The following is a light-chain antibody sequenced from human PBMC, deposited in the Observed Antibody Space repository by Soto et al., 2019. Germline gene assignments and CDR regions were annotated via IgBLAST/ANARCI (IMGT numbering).Light chain of an antibody. CDR2: AAS. J-gene: IGKJ3*01. CDR3: QQLNSFFG. Sequence: DIQLTQSPSSLSASVGDRVTITCRASQGISSYLAWYQQKPGKAPKLLIYAASTLQSGVPSRFSGSGSGTEFTLTISSLQPEDFATYYCQQLNSFFGFGPGTKVDIK. CDR1: QGISSY. V-gene: IGKV1-9*01.